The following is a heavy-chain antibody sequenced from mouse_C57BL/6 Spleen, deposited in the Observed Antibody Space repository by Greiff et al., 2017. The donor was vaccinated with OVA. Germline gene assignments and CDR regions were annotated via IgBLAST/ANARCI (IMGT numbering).Heavy chain of an antibody. CDR1: GYTFTSYW. V-gene: IGHV1-64*01. Sequence: VQLQQPGAELVKPGASVKLSCKASGYTFTSYWMHWVKQRPGQGLEWIGMIHPNSGSTNYNEKFKSKATLTVDKSSSTAYMQLSSLTSEDSAVYYCAEDYGSSTGFAYWGQGTLVTVSA. J-gene: IGHJ3*01. CDR2: IHPNSGST. CDR3: AEDYGSSTGFAY. D-gene: IGHD1-1*01.